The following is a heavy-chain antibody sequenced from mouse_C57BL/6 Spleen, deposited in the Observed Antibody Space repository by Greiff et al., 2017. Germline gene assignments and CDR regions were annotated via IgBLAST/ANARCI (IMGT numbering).Heavy chain of an antibody. CDR3: ARENDYYEGAMDY. CDR2: IDPSDSET. V-gene: IGHV1-52*01. CDR1: GYTFTSYW. J-gene: IGHJ4*01. Sequence: QVQLQQPGAELVRPGSSVKLSCKASGYTFTSYWMHWVKQRPRQGLEWIGNIDPSDSETHYNQKFKDKATLTVDKSSSTAYMQLSSLTSEDSAVYYCARENDYYEGAMDYWGQGTTVTVSS. D-gene: IGHD1-1*01.